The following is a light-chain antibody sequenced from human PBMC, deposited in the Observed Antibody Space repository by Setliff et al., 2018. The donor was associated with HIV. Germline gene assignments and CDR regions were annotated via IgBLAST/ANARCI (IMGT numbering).Light chain of an antibody. CDR2: GAS. Sequence: TLSLSPGERATLFCRASESVSNYLAWYQQIPGQAPRLLIYGASNRATGIPDRFRGSGSGTDFTLTISRLEPEDFAVYSCQQYGASRLTFGGGTKVDIK. CDR3: QQYGASRLT. J-gene: IGKJ4*01. CDR1: ESVSNY. V-gene: IGKV3-20*01.